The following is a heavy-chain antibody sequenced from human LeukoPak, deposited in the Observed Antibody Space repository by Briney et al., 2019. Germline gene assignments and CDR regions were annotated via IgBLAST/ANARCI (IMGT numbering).Heavy chain of an antibody. CDR3: ARLSSGYESDFDY. Sequence: GESLPISCKGSGYRFPSYWISWVRQMPGKGLEWMGTIDPSESYTNYSPSFQGHVTISADKSISTAYLQWSSLKASDTAMYYCARLSSGYESDFDYWGQGTLVRVSS. D-gene: IGHD5-12*01. CDR1: GYRFPSYW. V-gene: IGHV5-10-1*01. J-gene: IGHJ4*02. CDR2: IDPSESYT.